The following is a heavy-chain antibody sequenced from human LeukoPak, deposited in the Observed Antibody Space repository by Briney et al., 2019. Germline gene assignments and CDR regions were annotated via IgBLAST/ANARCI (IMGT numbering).Heavy chain of an antibody. V-gene: IGHV3-30*02. CDR1: GFTFSSYG. J-gene: IGHJ4*02. D-gene: IGHD5-12*01. Sequence: GGSLRLSCAASGFTFSSYGMHWVRQAPGKGLEWGAFIRYDGSNKYYADSVKGRFTISRDNSKNTLYLQMNSLRAEDTAVYYCARGLRVVATPWYYWGQGTLVTVSS. CDR2: IRYDGSNK. CDR3: ARGLRVVATPWYY.